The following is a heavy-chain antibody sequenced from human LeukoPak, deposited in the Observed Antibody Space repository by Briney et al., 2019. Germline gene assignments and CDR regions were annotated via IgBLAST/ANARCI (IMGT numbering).Heavy chain of an antibody. Sequence: GGSLRLSCAASGFTFSSYAMHWVRQAPGKGLEYVSAISSNGGSTYYANSVKGRFTISRDNSKNTLYLQMGSLRAEDMAVYYCARDPSRTWPSGSAVDRYYYYYMDVWGKGTTVTVSS. CDR1: GFTFSSYA. J-gene: IGHJ6*03. CDR2: ISSNGGST. V-gene: IGHV3-64*01. CDR3: ARDPSRTWPSGSAVDRYYYYYMDV. D-gene: IGHD5-12*01.